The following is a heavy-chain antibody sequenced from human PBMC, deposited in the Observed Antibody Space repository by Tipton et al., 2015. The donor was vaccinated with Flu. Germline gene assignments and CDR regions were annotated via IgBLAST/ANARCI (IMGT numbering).Heavy chain of an antibody. V-gene: IGHV3-30-3*01. CDR1: GFTFNNYA. CDR3: ARDSGLRFLEWLGS. CDR2: ISFGGSNQ. Sequence: QVQLVQSGGGVVQPGRSLRLSCSASGFTFNNYAMHWVRQAPGKGLEWVAVISFGGSNQYYTDSVKGRFTISRDNSKNTLYLQMNSLSTEDTALYYCARDSGLRFLEWLGSWGQGTLVTVSS. D-gene: IGHD3-3*01. J-gene: IGHJ5*02.